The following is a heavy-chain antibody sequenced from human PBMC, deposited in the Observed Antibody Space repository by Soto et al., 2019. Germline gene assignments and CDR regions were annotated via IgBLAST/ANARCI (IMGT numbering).Heavy chain of an antibody. J-gene: IGHJ4*02. CDR2: IYSVGST. D-gene: IGHD3-22*01. Sequence: EVQLVESGGGLVQPGGSLRLSCAASGFTVSSNYMSWVRQAPGKGLEWVSVIYSVGSTYYADSVKGRFTISRDNSKNTLYLQMNSLRAEDTAVYYCARDGTYYYDSSGYYLEDYWGQGTLVTVSS. V-gene: IGHV3-66*01. CDR3: ARDGTYYYDSSGYYLEDY. CDR1: GFTVSSNY.